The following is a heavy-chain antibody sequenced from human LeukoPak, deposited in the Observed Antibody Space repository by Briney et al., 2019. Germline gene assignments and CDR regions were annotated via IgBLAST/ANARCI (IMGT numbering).Heavy chain of an antibody. CDR2: ISSSGSTI. CDR1: GFTFRSYE. Sequence: PGGSLRLSCAASGFTFRSYEMNWVRQAPGKGLEWVSYISSSGSTIYYADSVKGRFTISRDNAKNTLYLQMNSLRAEDTAVYYCARGGPAAGRFDYWGQGTLVTVSS. D-gene: IGHD6-13*01. J-gene: IGHJ4*02. V-gene: IGHV3-48*03. CDR3: ARGGPAAGRFDY.